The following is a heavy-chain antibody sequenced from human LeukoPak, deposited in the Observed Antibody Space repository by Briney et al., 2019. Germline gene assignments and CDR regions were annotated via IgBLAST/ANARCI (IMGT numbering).Heavy chain of an antibody. CDR1: GYTFTGYG. Sequence: ASVKVSCKASGYTFTGYGISWVRQAPGQGLEWMGWISAYNGNTNYAQKLQGRVTMTTDTSTSTAYMELRSLRSEDTAVYYCARALPHRRLMDTTMEQHWFDPWGQGTLVTVSS. CDR3: ARALPHRRLMDTTMEQHWFDP. J-gene: IGHJ5*02. D-gene: IGHD5-18*01. CDR2: ISAYNGNT. V-gene: IGHV1-18*01.